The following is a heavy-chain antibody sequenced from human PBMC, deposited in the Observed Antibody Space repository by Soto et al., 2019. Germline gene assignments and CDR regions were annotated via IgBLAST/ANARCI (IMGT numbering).Heavy chain of an antibody. CDR3: AREYSSSSGEIYYYYGMDV. Sequence: PSQTLSLTCAISGDSVSSNSAAWNWIRQSPSRGPEWLGRTYYRSKWYNDYAVSVKSRITINPDTSKNQFSLQLNSVTPEDTAVYYCAREYSSSSGEIYYYYGMDVWGQGTTVTVSS. V-gene: IGHV6-1*01. CDR2: TYYRSKWYN. D-gene: IGHD6-6*01. CDR1: GDSVSSNSAA. J-gene: IGHJ6*02.